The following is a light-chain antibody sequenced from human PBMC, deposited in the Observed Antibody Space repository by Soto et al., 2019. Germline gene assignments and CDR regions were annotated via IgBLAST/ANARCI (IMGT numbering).Light chain of an antibody. Sequence: EIVLTQSPVTLSLSPGERATLSCRASQSVSSSLAWYQQKPCQAPRLLIYDASNTATGIPARFSGSGSGTDFTLTISSLEPEDFAIYYCQQRSSSITFGQGTRLETK. V-gene: IGKV3-11*01. CDR1: QSVSSS. CDR3: QQRSSSIT. J-gene: IGKJ5*01. CDR2: DAS.